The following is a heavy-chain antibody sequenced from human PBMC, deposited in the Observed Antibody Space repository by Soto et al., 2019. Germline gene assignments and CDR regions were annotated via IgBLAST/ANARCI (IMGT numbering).Heavy chain of an antibody. CDR2: ISGSGGST. V-gene: IGHV3-23*01. Sequence: GGSLRLSCAASGFTFSSYAMSWVRQAPGKGLEWVSAISGSGGSTYYADSVKGRFTISRDNSKNTLYLQMNSLRAEDTAVYYCAKISGSASFGVFIIPLDYYYYGMDVWGQGTTVTVSS. CDR3: AKISGSASFGVFIIPLDYYYYGMDV. J-gene: IGHJ6*02. D-gene: IGHD3-3*01. CDR1: GFTFSSYA.